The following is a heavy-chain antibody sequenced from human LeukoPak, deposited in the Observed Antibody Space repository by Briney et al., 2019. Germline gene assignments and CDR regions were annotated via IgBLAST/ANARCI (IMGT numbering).Heavy chain of an antibody. V-gene: IGHV4-4*07. Sequence: SETLSLTCTVSGGSISSYYWSWIRQPAGKGLEWIGRIYSSGSTNYNPSLKSRVTMSDTSKNQFSLKLSSVTAADTAMYYCARERYYYDGSGVNFDYWGQGTLVTVSS. J-gene: IGHJ4*02. D-gene: IGHD3-22*01. CDR3: ARERYYYDGSGVNFDY. CDR1: GGSISSYY. CDR2: IYSSGST.